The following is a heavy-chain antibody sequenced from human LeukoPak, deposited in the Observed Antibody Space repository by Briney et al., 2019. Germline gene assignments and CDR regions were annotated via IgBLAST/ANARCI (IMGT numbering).Heavy chain of an antibody. D-gene: IGHD5-24*01. CDR3: ESPETDY. Sequence: GGSLRVSCAASGFTFSSYSMYWVRQAPGKGLEWVSRINPAGSSTSYADSVKGRFTISRDNAKNTLYLQMNSLGAEDTAVYYCESPETDYWGQGTLVTVSS. CDR2: INPAGSST. V-gene: IGHV3-74*01. CDR1: GFTFSSYS. J-gene: IGHJ4*02.